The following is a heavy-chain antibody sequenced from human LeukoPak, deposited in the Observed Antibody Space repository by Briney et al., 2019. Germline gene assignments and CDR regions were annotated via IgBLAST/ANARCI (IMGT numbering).Heavy chain of an antibody. Sequence: SETLSLTCAVYGGSFSGYYWSWIRQPPGKGLEWIGEINHSGSTNYNPSLKSRVTISVDTSKKQFSLKLSSVTAADTAVYYCARRGSYYDILTGYSYYFDYWGQGTLVTVSS. CDR1: GGSFSGYY. D-gene: IGHD3-9*01. J-gene: IGHJ4*02. V-gene: IGHV4-34*01. CDR3: ARRGSYYDILTGYSYYFDY. CDR2: INHSGST.